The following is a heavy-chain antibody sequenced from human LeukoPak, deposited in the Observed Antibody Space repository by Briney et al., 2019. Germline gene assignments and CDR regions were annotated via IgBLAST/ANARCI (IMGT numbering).Heavy chain of an antibody. V-gene: IGHV3-7*01. CDR2: IKQDGSEK. Sequence: GGSLRLSCAASGFSISGYWMSWVRQAPGKGLEWVANIKQDGSEKNYVGSVKGRFTISRDNAKNSLYLEMDSQRAEDTAVYYCYSATPDYWGQGTLVTVSS. CDR1: GFSISGYW. J-gene: IGHJ4*02. D-gene: IGHD2-15*01. CDR3: YSATPDY.